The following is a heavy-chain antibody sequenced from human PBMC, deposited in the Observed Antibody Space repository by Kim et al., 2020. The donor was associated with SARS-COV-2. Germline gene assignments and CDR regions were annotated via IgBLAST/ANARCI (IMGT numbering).Heavy chain of an antibody. J-gene: IGHJ4*02. Sequence: GGSLRLSCAASGFTFSSYGMHWVRQAPGKGLEWVAVIWYDGSNKYYADSVKGRFTISRDNSKNTLYLQMNSLRAEDTAVYYCARGANSKDYYYDSSGYSDYWGQGTLVTVSS. V-gene: IGHV3-33*01. D-gene: IGHD3-22*01. CDR1: GFTFSSYG. CDR2: IWYDGSNK. CDR3: ARGANSKDYYYDSSGYSDY.